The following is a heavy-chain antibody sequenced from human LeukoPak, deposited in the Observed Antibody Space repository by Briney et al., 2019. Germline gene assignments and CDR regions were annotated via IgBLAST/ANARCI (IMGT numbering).Heavy chain of an antibody. CDR3: AKDLSGIAVAGTSDY. V-gene: IGHV3-23*01. Sequence: GGSLRLSCAASGFTFSSYAMSWVRQAPGKGLDWVSDISGSGGSTYNADSVKGRFTISRDNSKNTLYLQMNSLRAEDTAVFYCAKDLSGIAVAGTSDYWGQGTVVTVSS. J-gene: IGHJ4*02. D-gene: IGHD6-19*01. CDR1: GFTFSSYA. CDR2: ISGSGGST.